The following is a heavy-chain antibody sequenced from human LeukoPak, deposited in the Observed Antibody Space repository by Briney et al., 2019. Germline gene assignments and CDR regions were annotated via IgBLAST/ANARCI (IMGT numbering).Heavy chain of an antibody. D-gene: IGHD3-9*01. Sequence: SETLSLTCTVSGASISTYSYYWDWIRQPPGKGLEWIGSIYYSGTTYYNPSLKSRVTISVDTSKNQFSLNLYSVTAADTAVYYCATNYDILTGYYNVYNYWGQGTLVTVSS. V-gene: IGHV4-39*01. CDR1: GASISTYSYY. CDR3: ATNYDILTGYYNVYNY. CDR2: IYYSGTT. J-gene: IGHJ4*02.